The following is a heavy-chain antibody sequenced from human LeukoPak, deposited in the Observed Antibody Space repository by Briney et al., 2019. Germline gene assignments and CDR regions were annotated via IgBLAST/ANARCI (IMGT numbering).Heavy chain of an antibody. Sequence: GGSLRLSCAASGFSLSNYWMHWVRQAPGKGLEWVSRVSSDGTSTNYADSVKGRFTISRDSAKNTLYLQMNSLRAEDTAVYYCGKAATGTRNAFDVWGQGTMVTVSS. D-gene: IGHD6-13*01. V-gene: IGHV3-74*01. CDR1: GFSLSNYW. CDR3: GKAATGTRNAFDV. CDR2: VSSDGTST. J-gene: IGHJ3*01.